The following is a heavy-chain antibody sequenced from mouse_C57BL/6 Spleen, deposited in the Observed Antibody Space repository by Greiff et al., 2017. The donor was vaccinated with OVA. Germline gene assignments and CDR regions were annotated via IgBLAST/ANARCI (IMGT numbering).Heavy chain of an antibody. V-gene: IGHV1-15*01. CDR1: GYTFTDYE. CDR2: IDPETGGT. Sequence: VKLMESGAELVRPGASVTLSCKASGYTFTDYEMHWVKQTPVHGLEWIGAIDPETGGTAYNQKFKGKAILTADKSSSTAYMELRSLTSEDSAVYYCTGAYYRTYYAMDYWGQGTSVTVSS. J-gene: IGHJ4*01. CDR3: TGAYYRTYYAMDY. D-gene: IGHD2-12*01.